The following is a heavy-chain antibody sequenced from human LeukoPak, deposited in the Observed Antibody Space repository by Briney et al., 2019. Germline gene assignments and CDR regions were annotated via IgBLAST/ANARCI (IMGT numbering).Heavy chain of an antibody. CDR2: IKQDGSEK. J-gene: IGHJ4*02. D-gene: IGHD3/OR15-3a*01. Sequence: PGGSLRLSCAASGFTFSSYWMSWVRQAPGKGLEWVANIKQDGSEKYYVDSVKGRFTISRDNAKNSLYLQMNSLRAEDTAVYYCARDLGSSWYVFGPDYWGQGTLVTVSS. CDR1: GFTFSSYW. CDR3: ARDLGSSWYVFGPDY. V-gene: IGHV3-7*01.